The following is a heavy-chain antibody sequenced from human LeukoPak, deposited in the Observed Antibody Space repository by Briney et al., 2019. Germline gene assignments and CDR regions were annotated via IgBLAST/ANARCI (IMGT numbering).Heavy chain of an antibody. CDR1: GASISSYY. CDR3: ASSGSYYAEYFQH. V-gene: IGHV4-4*07. CDR2: IYTSGST. Sequence: PSETLSLTCTVSGASISSYYWSWIRQPAGKGLEWLGRIYTSGSTNYNPSLKSRVTMSVDTSKNQFSLKLSSVTAADTAVYYCASSGSYYAEYFQHWGQGTRVTVSS. D-gene: IGHD1-26*01. J-gene: IGHJ1*01.